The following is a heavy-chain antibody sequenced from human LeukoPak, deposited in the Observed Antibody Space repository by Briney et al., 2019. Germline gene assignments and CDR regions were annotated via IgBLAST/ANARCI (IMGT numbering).Heavy chain of an antibody. CDR3: ARDRRFGDSRFDY. Sequence: SETLSLTCTVSGGSISGGDYYWSWIRQPPGKGLEWIGYIYYSGSTYYNPSLKSRITMSVDTSKNQFSLRLSSVTAADTAVYYCARDRRFGDSRFDYWGQGTLVTVSS. CDR2: IYYSGST. V-gene: IGHV4-30-4*08. D-gene: IGHD3-22*01. J-gene: IGHJ4*02. CDR1: GGSISGGDYY.